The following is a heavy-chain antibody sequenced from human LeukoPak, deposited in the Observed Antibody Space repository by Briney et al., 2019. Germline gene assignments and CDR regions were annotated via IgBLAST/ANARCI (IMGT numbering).Heavy chain of an antibody. CDR1: GGSFSGYY. Sequence: SETLSLTCAVYGGSFSGYYWNWIRQPPGKGLEWIGEINHSGSTNYSPSLKSRVTISVDSPKNQFSLKLTSVTAADTAVYYCARGQGIAAAGYFDYWGQGTLVTVSS. CDR2: INHSGST. V-gene: IGHV4-34*01. J-gene: IGHJ4*02. CDR3: ARGQGIAAAGYFDY. D-gene: IGHD6-13*01.